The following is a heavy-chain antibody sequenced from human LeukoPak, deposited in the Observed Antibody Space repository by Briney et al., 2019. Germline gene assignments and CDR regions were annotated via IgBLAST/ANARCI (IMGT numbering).Heavy chain of an antibody. CDR1: GGSISSSSYY. V-gene: IGHV4-39*07. CDR2: IYYSGST. CDR3: ARQAYYYDSSGYGGFDP. D-gene: IGHD3-22*01. J-gene: IGHJ5*02. Sequence: SETLSLTCTVSGGSISSSSYYWGWIRQPPGKGLEWIGSIYYSGSTYYNPSLKSRVTISVDTSKNQFSLKLSSVTAADTAVYYCARQAYYYDSSGYGGFDPWGQGTLVTVSS.